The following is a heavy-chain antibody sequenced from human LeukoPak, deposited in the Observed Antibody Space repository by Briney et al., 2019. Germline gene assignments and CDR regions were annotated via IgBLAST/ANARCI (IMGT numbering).Heavy chain of an antibody. CDR2: IYSGGST. CDR1: GFTVSSNY. V-gene: IGHV3-53*01. Sequence: GGSLRLSCAAPGFTVSSNYMSWVRQAPGKGLEWVSVIYSGGSTYYADSVKGRFTISRDTSKNTLYLQMNNLRADDTAVYYCARDDYSSGQPFDYWGQGTLVTVSS. J-gene: IGHJ4*02. CDR3: ARDDYSSGQPFDY. D-gene: IGHD3-22*01.